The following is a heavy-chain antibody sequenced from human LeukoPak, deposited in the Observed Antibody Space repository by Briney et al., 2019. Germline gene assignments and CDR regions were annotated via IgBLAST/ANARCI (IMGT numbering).Heavy chain of an antibody. J-gene: IGHJ6*02. V-gene: IGHV3-30*18. D-gene: IGHD6-19*01. Sequence: GGSLRLSCAASGFTFSSYGMHWVRQAPAKGLERVAVISYDGSNNYYADSVNGRCTISRDNSKKTLYLQMNSLRAEDTAVYYCAKGGGWHTYYYYGMDVGGQGTTVTVSS. CDR2: ISYDGSNN. CDR3: AKGGGWHTYYYYGMDV. CDR1: GFTFSSYG.